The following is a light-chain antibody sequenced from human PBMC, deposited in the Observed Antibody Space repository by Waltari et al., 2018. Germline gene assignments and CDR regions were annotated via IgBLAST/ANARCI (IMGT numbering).Light chain of an antibody. Sequence: QSALTQEASVSGTVGQKVTLSCTGNSANIGNYAVNWYQQISHGGPKTVTVRNSPPAGIPDRFSGSQFGTTAALTISGLQPEDEATYYCSTWDYSLNAWVFGGGTKLTVL. CDR2: RNS. CDR1: SANIGNYA. J-gene: IGLJ3*02. CDR3: STWDYSLNAWV. V-gene: IGLV1-44*01.